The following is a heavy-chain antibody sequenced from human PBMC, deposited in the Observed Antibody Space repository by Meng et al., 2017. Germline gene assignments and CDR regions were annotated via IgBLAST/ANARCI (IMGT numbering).Heavy chain of an antibody. D-gene: IGHD3-10*01. V-gene: IGHV4-61*01. CDR2: SFYSGST. CDR3: ARAPVYYGSGGVDY. J-gene: IGHJ4*02. Sequence: GLLPEPGEVLVGPSETRSLPCLVSCGSVSSGSYYWCWCRQHQGKGLEGIGDSFYSGSTNYNPTLKSRVTISVDTSKNQFSLKLSSVTAADTAVYYCARAPVYYGSGGVDYWGQGTLVTVSS. CDR1: CGSVSSGSYY.